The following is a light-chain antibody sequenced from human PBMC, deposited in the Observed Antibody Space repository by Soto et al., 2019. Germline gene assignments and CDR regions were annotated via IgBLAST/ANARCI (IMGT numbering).Light chain of an antibody. CDR3: QQLNNSPLT. V-gene: IGKV1-39*01. Sequence: THMTQSPSSLSASVGDRVTITCRASESISSYLNWYQQKPGKAPKLLIYAASTLQSGVPSWFGGSGSGAEFSLTISSLQPDDFATYYCQQLNNSPLTFGGGTKVDIK. CDR1: ESISSY. J-gene: IGKJ4*01. CDR2: AAS.